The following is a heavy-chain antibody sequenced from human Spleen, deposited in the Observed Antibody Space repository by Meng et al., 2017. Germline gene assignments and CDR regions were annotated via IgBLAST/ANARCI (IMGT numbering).Heavy chain of an antibody. V-gene: IGHV3-30*04. CDR1: GFTFSNYA. Sequence: QVQLVEFGGGVVQPGRSLRLSCAASGFTFSNYAVHWVRQAPGRGLGWVALMTYDGSTKFYADSVKGRFTISRDNSKNTLYLQMNSLRPEDTAVYYCARDSYTSLDYWGQGILVTVSS. CDR2: MTYDGSTK. CDR3: ARDSYTSLDY. J-gene: IGHJ4*02. D-gene: IGHD3-16*01.